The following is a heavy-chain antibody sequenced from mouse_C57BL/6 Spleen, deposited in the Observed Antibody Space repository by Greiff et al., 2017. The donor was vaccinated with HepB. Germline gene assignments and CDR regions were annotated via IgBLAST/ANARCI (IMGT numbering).Heavy chain of an antibody. V-gene: IGHV5-16*01. J-gene: IGHJ1*03. CDR1: GFTFSDYY. D-gene: IGHD2-1*01. CDR3: ARVYYGYWYFDV. CDR2: INYDGSST. Sequence: EVKVVESEGGLVQPGSSMKLSCTASGFTFSDYYMAWVRQVPEKGLEWVANINYDGSSTYYLDSLKSRFIISRDNAKNILYLQMSSLKSEDTATYYCARVYYGYWYFDVWGTGTTVTVSS.